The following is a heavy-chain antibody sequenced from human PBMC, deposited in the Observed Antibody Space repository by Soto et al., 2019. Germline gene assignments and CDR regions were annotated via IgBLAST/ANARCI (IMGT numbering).Heavy chain of an antibody. CDR3: AKDGGSGWDLDY. J-gene: IGHJ4*02. CDR2: ISGSGGST. V-gene: IGHV3-23*01. CDR1: GFTFSSYA. D-gene: IGHD6-19*01. Sequence: EVQLLESGGGLVQPGGSLRLSCAASGFTFSSYAMSWVRQAPGKGLEWVSAISGSGGSTYYADSVKGRFTISRDNSKNARYLQMHSLRAEDTAVYYCAKDGGSGWDLDYWGQGTLVTVSS.